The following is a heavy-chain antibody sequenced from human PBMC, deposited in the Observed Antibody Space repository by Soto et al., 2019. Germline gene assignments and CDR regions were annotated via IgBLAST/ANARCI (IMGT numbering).Heavy chain of an antibody. CDR2: IYYSGST. J-gene: IGHJ5*02. CDR3: ARQPRITIFGVVTNNWFDP. V-gene: IGHV4-39*01. Sequence: NPSETLSLTCTVSGGSISSSSYYWGWIRQPPGKGLEWIGSIYYSGSTYYNPSLKSRVTISVDTSKNQFSLKLSSVTAADTAVYYCARQPRITIFGVVTNNWFDPWGQGTLVTVSS. D-gene: IGHD3-3*01. CDR1: GGSISSSSYY.